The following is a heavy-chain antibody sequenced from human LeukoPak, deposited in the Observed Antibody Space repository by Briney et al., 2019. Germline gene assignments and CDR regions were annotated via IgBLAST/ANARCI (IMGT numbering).Heavy chain of an antibody. CDR1: GFTFSSYG. D-gene: IGHD3-3*01. J-gene: IGHJ5*02. V-gene: IGHV3-30*18. CDR2: ISYDGSNK. Sequence: GGSLRLSCAASGFTFSSYGMHWVRQAPGKGLEWVAVISYDGSNKYYADSVKGRFTISRDNSKNTLYLQMNSLRAEDTAVYYCAKDRGSITIFGVVSNWFDPWGQGTLVTVSS. CDR3: AKDRGSITIFGVVSNWFDP.